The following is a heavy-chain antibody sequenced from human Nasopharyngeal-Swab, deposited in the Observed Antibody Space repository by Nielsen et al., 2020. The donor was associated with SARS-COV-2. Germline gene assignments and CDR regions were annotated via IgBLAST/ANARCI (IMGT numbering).Heavy chain of an antibody. CDR2: IVLGIDKT. J-gene: IGHJ4*02. Sequence: SVKVSCKASGFTFSGSAVQWVRQARGQRLEWIGWIVLGIDKTDYAQKFEDRVTITRDMSASTVYMQLSSLRSEDTALYYCATLSAPRDGNNRAPMGWGQGTLVTVSS. CDR3: ATLSAPRDGNNRAPMG. CDR1: GFTFSGSA. D-gene: IGHD5-24*01. V-gene: IGHV1-58*01.